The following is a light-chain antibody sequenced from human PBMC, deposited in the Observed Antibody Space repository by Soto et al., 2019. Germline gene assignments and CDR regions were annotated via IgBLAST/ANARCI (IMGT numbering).Light chain of an antibody. CDR2: DAS. Sequence: DIRMPQSPSTLSASVGDRVTITCRSSPSISNWLAWYQQKPVKAPKLLVFDASSFESGAPSRFSRGGSVTEFTLTISCLRPDDFATSYRQEYNNFSYSFGQGAELEIE. V-gene: IGKV1-5*01. CDR1: PSISNW. CDR3: QEYNNFSYS. J-gene: IGKJ2*01.